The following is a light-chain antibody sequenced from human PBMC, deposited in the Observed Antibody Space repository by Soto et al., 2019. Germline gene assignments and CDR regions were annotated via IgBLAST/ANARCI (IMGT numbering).Light chain of an antibody. V-gene: IGLV2-23*01. CDR2: EGS. Sequence: QSVLTQPASVSGSPGQSITISCTGTSSDVGSYNLVSWYQQHPGKAPKLMIYEGSKRPSGVSNRFSGSKSGNTASLTISGLLAEDEADYYCCSYAGSSDYVFGTGTKLTVL. J-gene: IGLJ1*01. CDR3: CSYAGSSDYV. CDR1: SSDVGSYNL.